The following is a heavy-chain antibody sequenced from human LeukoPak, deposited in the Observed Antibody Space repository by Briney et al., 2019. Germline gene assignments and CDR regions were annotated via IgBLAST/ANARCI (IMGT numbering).Heavy chain of an antibody. CDR3: ARAKEYYYGSGSAIYFDY. CDR2: VYYSGST. Sequence: SETLSLTCTVSGGSVSSYYWSWIRQPPGKGLEWIGYVYYSGSTNYNPSLKSRITISIDTSKMHFSLKLSSVTAADTAVYYCARAKEYYYGSGSAIYFDYWGQGTLVTVSS. CDR1: GGSVSSYY. D-gene: IGHD3-10*01. J-gene: IGHJ4*02. V-gene: IGHV4-59*02.